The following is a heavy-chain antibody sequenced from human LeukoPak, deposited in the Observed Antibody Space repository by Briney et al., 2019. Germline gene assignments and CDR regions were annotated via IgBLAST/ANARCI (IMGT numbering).Heavy chain of an antibody. D-gene: IGHD4-17*01. J-gene: IGHJ4*02. CDR1: GGSISSSSYY. CDR2: IYYSGST. V-gene: IGHV4-39*01. CDR3: ARQEEYGDLGWFDY. Sequence: SETLSLTCTVSGGSISSSSYYWGWIRQPPGKGLEWIGSIYYSGSTYYNPSLKSRVTISVDTSKNQFSLKLSSVTAADTAVYYCARQEEYGDLGWFDYWGQGTLVTVSS.